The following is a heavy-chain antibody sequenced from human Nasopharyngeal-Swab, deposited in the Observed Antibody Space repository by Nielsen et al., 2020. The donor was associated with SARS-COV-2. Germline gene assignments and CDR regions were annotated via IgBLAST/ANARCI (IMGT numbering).Heavy chain of an antibody. CDR2: IYYSGST. CDR1: GGSISGGGYY. Sequence: SETLSLTCTVSGGSISGGGYYWSWFRQHPGKGLEWIGYIYYSGSTYYNPSLKSRVTISVDTSKNQFSLKLSSVTAADTAVYYCARVHGSGSYWDYYYYMDVWGKGTTVTVSS. D-gene: IGHD3-10*01. J-gene: IGHJ6*03. V-gene: IGHV4-31*03. CDR3: ARVHGSGSYWDYYYYMDV.